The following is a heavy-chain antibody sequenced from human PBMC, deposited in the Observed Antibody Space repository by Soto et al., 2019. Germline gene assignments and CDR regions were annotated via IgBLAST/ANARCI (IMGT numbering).Heavy chain of an antibody. V-gene: IGHV6-1*01. CDR3: ARDPPDFNSGFDS. CDR2: AYYRSRWQY. Sequence: SQTLSLTCAICGDSVSNNGATWNWIRQSPSRGREWLGRAYYRSRWQYDYASSVRSRITINPDTSKNQFSLQLSSVPPAATAVYYCARDPPDFNSGFDSWGQGSLGTVSS. D-gene: IGHD1-26*01. CDR1: GDSVSNNGAT. J-gene: IGHJ4*02.